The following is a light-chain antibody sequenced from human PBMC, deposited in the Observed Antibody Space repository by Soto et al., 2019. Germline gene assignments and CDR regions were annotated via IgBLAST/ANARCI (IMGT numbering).Light chain of an antibody. CDR1: QSVSTN. CDR2: GVS. Sequence: EIVMTQSPATLSVSPGERATLSCTASQSVSTNLAWYQQRPGQPPRLLIYGVSTRATGIPARFSGSGFGTEFVLTISSLQSEDVAVYFCQQYHNWPTWTFGHGTKVDIK. V-gene: IGKV3-15*01. J-gene: IGKJ1*01. CDR3: QQYHNWPTWT.